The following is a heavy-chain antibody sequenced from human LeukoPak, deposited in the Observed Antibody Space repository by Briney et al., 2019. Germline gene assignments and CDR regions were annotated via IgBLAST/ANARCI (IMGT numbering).Heavy chain of an antibody. D-gene: IGHD2-15*01. CDR2: ISSTTSTI. Sequence: GGSLRLSCAASGFTFSSYSMNWVRQAPGKGLEWVSYISSTTSTIYYADSVKGRFTVSRDNAKNSLYLQMNSLTDEDTAVYYCVRDRDVVETFDYWGQGTLVTVSS. CDR3: VRDRDVVETFDY. J-gene: IGHJ4*02. CDR1: GFTFSSYS. V-gene: IGHV3-48*02.